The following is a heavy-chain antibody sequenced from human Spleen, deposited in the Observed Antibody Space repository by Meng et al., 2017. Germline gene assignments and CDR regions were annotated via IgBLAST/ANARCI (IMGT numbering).Heavy chain of an antibody. CDR3: ARGPTTMAHDFDY. CDR2: INHSGST. D-gene: IGHD4-11*01. CDR1: GGSFSDYY. V-gene: IGHV4-34*01. Sequence: QVQLQEAGPGVVKPSETLSLTCVVSGGSFSDYYWSWIRQPPGKGLEWIGEINHSGSTNYNPSLESRATISVDTSQNNLSLKLSSVTAADSAVYYCARGPTTMAHDFDYWGQGTLVTVSS. J-gene: IGHJ4*02.